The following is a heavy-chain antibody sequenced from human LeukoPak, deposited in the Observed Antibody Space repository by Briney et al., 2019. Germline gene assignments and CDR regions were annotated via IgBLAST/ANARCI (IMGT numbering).Heavy chain of an antibody. D-gene: IGHD3-10*01. J-gene: IGHJ5*02. Sequence: SETLSLTCTVSGGSISSYYWSWIRQPAGKGLEWIGRIYTSGSTNYNPSLKSRVTMSVDTSKNQFSLKLSSVTAADTAVYYCATDREWFGELSPTWGQGTLVTVSS. V-gene: IGHV4-4*07. CDR3: ATDREWFGELSPT. CDR1: GGSISSYY. CDR2: IYTSGST.